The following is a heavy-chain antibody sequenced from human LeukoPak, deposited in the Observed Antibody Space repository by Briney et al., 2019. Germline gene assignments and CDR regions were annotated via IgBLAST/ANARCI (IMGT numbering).Heavy chain of an antibody. D-gene: IGHD3-3*01. CDR3: ARANYDFWSGYYDGPNWFDP. V-gene: IGHV4-34*01. CDR2: INHSGST. J-gene: IGHJ5*02. CDR1: GGSFSGYY. Sequence: SETLSLTCAVYGGSFSGYYWSWIRQPPGKGLEWIGEINHSGSTNYNPSLKSRVTISVDTSKNQFSLKLSSVTAADTAVYYCARANYDFWSGYYDGPNWFDPWGQGTLVTVSS.